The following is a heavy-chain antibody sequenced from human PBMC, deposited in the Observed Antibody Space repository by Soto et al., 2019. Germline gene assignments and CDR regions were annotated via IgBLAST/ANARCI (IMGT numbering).Heavy chain of an antibody. J-gene: IGHJ5*02. CDR3: MRVVFPFSALGDNSDFDP. CDR2: IYYTGTT. CDR1: GGSISSGDYY. Sequence: SETLSLTCTVSGGSISSGDYYWSWIRQHPGKGLEWIGYIYYTGTTFYNPSLDSRVTISVDTSRNQFSLKVTSVTVADTAVYFFMRVVFPFSALGDNSDFDPWGLEPLVTIS. D-gene: IGHD3-10*01. V-gene: IGHV4-31*03.